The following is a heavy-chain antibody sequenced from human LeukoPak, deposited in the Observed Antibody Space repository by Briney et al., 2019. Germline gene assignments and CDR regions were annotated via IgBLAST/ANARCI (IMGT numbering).Heavy chain of an antibody. J-gene: IGHJ4*02. V-gene: IGHV4-61*01. D-gene: IGHD4-11*01. CDR1: SGSVSSGSYY. Sequence: SETLSLTCAVSSGSVSSGSYYWSWIRQPPGKALEWIGYIYYSGSTNYNPSLKSRVTISVDRSKNQFSLRLSSVTAADTAAYYCARGDGYSFVYWGQGTRVTVSS. CDR3: ARGDGYSFVY. CDR2: IYYSGST.